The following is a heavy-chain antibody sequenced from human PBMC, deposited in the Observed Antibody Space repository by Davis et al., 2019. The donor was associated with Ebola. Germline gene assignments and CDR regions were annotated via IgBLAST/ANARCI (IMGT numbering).Heavy chain of an antibody. J-gene: IGHJ5*02. Sequence: SETLSLTCTVSGGSVSTDNYYWTWIRQPPGKGLEWIGFIYHGGYTTYNPSLKSRVTMSVDTSNNQFSLKLSSVTAADTAVYYCARSPYPSNWFDPWGQGTQVTVSS. CDR2: IYHGGYT. CDR1: GGSVSTDNYY. CDR3: ARSPYPSNWFDP. V-gene: IGHV4-61*01.